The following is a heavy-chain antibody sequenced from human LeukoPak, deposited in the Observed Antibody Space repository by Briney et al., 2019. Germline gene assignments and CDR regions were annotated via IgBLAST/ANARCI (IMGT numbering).Heavy chain of an antibody. Sequence: GGSLRLSCAASGFTFSSYGMHWVRQAPGKGLEWVAFIRYDGSNKYYADSVKGRFTISRDNSKNTLYLQMNSLRAEDTAVYYCAKDMADIVVVPAAYHYYYMDVWGKGTTVTVSS. V-gene: IGHV3-30*02. J-gene: IGHJ6*03. CDR3: AKDMADIVVVPAAYHYYYMDV. D-gene: IGHD2-2*01. CDR2: IRYDGSNK. CDR1: GFTFSSYG.